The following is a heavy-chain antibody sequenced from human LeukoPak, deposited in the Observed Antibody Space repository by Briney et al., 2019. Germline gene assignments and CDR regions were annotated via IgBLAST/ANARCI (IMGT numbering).Heavy chain of an antibody. J-gene: IGHJ5*02. CDR2: MYYSGST. CDR3: ARDRLPYDYGDLPINWFDP. Sequence: PSETLSLTCTVSGGSIGSSSYYWGWIRQPPGKGLEWIGTMYYSGSTYYNPSLKSRVTISVDTSKNQFSLKLSSVTAADTAVYYCARDRLPYDYGDLPINWFDPWGQGTLVTVSS. V-gene: IGHV4-39*07. CDR1: GGSIGSSSYY. D-gene: IGHD4-17*01.